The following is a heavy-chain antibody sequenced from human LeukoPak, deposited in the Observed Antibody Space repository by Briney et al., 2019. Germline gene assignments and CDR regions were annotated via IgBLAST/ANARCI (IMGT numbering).Heavy chain of an antibody. D-gene: IGHD2-2*01. V-gene: IGHV3-7*01. CDR2: IKPDGSEE. CDR1: GFTFNSYW. CDR3: AKAGVVPAAIEYFQH. Sequence: GGSLRLSCVASGFTFNSYWMSWVRQAPGKGLEWVANIKPDGSEEYYVDSVKDRFTISRDNAKNSLYLQMNSLRAEDTAVYYCAKAGVVPAAIEYFQHWGQGTLVTVSS. J-gene: IGHJ1*01.